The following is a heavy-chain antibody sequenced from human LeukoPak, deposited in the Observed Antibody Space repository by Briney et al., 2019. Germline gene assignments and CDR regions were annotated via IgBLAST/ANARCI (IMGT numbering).Heavy chain of an antibody. V-gene: IGHV7-4-1*02. J-gene: IGHJ4*02. CDR3: ARDPSIAAAGLIDY. CDR2: INTNTGNP. Sequence: ASVKVSCKASGYTFTSYAMNWVRQAPGQGLEWMGWINTNTGNPTYAQGFTGRFVFFLDTSVSTAYLQISSLKAEDTAVYYCARDPSIAAAGLIDYWGQGTLVTVSS. D-gene: IGHD6-13*01. CDR1: GYTFTSYA.